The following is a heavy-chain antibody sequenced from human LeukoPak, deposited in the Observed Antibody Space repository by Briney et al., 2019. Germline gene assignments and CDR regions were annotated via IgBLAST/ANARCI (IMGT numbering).Heavy chain of an antibody. Sequence: GSLLLSCAASGFTFSSYSMNWVRQAPGKGLEWVSAISGSGSTTYYADSVKGRFTISRDNSKNTLFLQMNSLTAEDTAIYSCARPRLEYCSGGSCFDAFDIWGQGTMVTVSS. CDR1: GFTFSSYS. CDR2: ISGSGSTT. D-gene: IGHD2-15*01. J-gene: IGHJ3*02. V-gene: IGHV3-23*01. CDR3: ARPRLEYCSGGSCFDAFDI.